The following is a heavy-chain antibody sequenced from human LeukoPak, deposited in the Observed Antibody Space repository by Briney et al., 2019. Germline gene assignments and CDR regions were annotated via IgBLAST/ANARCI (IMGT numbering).Heavy chain of an antibody. J-gene: IGHJ3*02. CDR2: INPNSGGT. D-gene: IGHD2-15*01. CDR3: ARYCSGGSCYSYDAFDI. CDR1: GYTFTGYY. V-gene: IGHV1-2*02. Sequence: ASVTVSCKASGYTFTGYYMHWVRQAPGQGLEWMGWINPNSGGTNYAQKFQGRVTMTRDTSISTAYMELSRLRSDDTAVYYCARYCSGGSCYSYDAFDIWGQGTMVTVSS.